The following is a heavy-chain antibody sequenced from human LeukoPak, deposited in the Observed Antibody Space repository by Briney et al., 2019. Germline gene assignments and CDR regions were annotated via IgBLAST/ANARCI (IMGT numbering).Heavy chain of an antibody. V-gene: IGHV4-34*01. CDR3: ARGVSQDY. CDR1: GGSFSGYY. Sequence: SETLSLTCAVYGGSFSGYYWSWIRQPPGKGLEWIGEINHSGSTNYNPSLKSRVTISVDTSKNQFSLKLSSVTAADAAVYYCARGVSQDYWGQGTLVTVSS. J-gene: IGHJ4*02. D-gene: IGHD2/OR15-2a*01. CDR2: INHSGST.